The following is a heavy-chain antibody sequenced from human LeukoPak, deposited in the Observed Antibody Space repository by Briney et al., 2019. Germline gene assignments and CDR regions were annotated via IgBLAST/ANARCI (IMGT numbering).Heavy chain of an antibody. D-gene: IGHD5-18*01. V-gene: IGHV1-2*02. Sequence: ASVKVSCKASGYTFTGYYMHWVRQAPGQGLEWMGWINPNSGGTNYAQKFQGRVTMTRDTSISTAYMELSRLRSDDTAVYYCAGGGGAMVMISDAYYYMDVWGKGTTVTVSS. CDR3: AGGGGAMVMISDAYYYMDV. CDR1: GYTFTGYY. J-gene: IGHJ6*03. CDR2: INPNSGGT.